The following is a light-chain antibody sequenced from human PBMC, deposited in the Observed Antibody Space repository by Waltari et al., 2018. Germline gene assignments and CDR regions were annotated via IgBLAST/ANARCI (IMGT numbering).Light chain of an antibody. V-gene: IGKV2-28*01. CDR3: LQVRETPQT. J-gene: IGKJ2*01. CDR1: QSLLHTDGRNY. CDR2: SGS. Sequence: DIVMTQSPLSLAVTPGEPASISCRSTQSLLHTDGRNYLDWYLQKPGQSPQLLIFSGSNLASGVPDRFSGSGSGTDFTLKISRVKAEDVWVYYCLQVRETPQTFGQGTKLEIK.